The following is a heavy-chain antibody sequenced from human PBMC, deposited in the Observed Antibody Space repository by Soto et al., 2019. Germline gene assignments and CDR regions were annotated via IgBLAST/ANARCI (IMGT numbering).Heavy chain of an antibody. V-gene: IGHV4-34*01. Sequence: QVQLQQWGAGLLKPSETLSLTCAVYGGSFSGYYWSWIRQPPGKGLEWIGEINHSGSTNYNPSLKSRVTISVDTSKNQFSLKLSSVTAADTAVYYCARAAGYCTNGVCYYMDVWGKETTVTVSS. CDR1: GGSFSGYY. D-gene: IGHD2-8*01. J-gene: IGHJ6*03. CDR3: ARAAGYCTNGVCYYMDV. CDR2: INHSGST.